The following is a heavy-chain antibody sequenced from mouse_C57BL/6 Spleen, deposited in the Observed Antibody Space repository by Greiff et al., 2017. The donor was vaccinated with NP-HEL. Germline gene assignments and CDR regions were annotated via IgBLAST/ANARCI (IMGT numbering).Heavy chain of an antibody. J-gene: IGHJ2*01. CDR3: ARLGYGSFDY. Sequence: EVKVEESGGGLVQPGGSLSLSCAASGFTFTDYYMSWVRQPPGKALEWLGFIRNKANGYTTEYSASVKGRFTISRDNSQRILYLQMNALRAEDSATYYCARLGYGSFDYWGQGTTLTVSS. D-gene: IGHD1-1*01. CDR1: GFTFTDYY. CDR2: IRNKANGYTT. V-gene: IGHV7-3*01.